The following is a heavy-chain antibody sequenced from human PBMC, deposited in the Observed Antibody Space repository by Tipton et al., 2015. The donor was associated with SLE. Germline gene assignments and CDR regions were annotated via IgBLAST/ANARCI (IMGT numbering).Heavy chain of an antibody. D-gene: IGHD3-3*01. CDR3: ARVGKDFWSGYYFDY. CDR1: GGSMTGSY. J-gene: IGHJ4*02. CDR2: IYYTGST. V-gene: IGHV4-59*12. Sequence: TLSLTCTVSGGSMTGSYWSWIRQPPGKGLEWIGFIYYTGSTYYNPSLKSRVTISVDTSKNQFSLKLSSVTAADTAVYYCARVGKDFWSGYYFDYWGQGTLVTVSS.